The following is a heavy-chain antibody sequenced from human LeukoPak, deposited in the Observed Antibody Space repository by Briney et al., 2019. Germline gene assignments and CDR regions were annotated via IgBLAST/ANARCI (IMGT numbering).Heavy chain of an antibody. CDR1: GVSISSYY. CDR2: ISTSGST. V-gene: IGHV4-4*07. Sequence: SETLSLTCTVAGVSISSYYWSWIRQPAGKGLEWVGRISTSGSTNYNPSLNSQVTISVDKTKNQFSLKLSPVTAADTAVYYCARTTGTTLTSDWYFDLWGRDTLVTVSS. D-gene: IGHD1-7*01. CDR3: ARTTGTTLTSDWYFDL. J-gene: IGHJ2*01.